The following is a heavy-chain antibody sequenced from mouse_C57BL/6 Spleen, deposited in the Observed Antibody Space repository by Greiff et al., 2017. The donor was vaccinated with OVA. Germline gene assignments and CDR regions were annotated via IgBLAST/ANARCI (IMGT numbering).Heavy chain of an antibody. CDR3: AREGIYYGYDKGGYYFDY. J-gene: IGHJ2*01. Sequence: EVKLVESGGGLVKPGGSLKLSCAASGFTFSSYAMSWVRQTPEKRLEWVATISDGGSYTYYPDNVKGRFTISRDNAKNNLYLQMSHLKSEDTAMYYCAREGIYYGYDKGGYYFDYWGQGTTLTVSS. CDR2: ISDGGSYT. CDR1: GFTFSSYA. V-gene: IGHV5-4*01. D-gene: IGHD2-2*01.